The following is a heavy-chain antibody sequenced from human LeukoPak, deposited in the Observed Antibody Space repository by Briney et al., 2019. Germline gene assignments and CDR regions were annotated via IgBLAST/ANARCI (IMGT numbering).Heavy chain of an antibody. Sequence: SETLSLTCDISGXSISSYYGSWVRQPPGKGLEWIGYIYNSGSIHYNPSLKSRVSISVDTSKNQFSLNLGSVTAADTAVYYCARVGEMATIRDWGPGFLVTVSS. D-gene: IGHD5-24*01. CDR3: ARVGEMATIRD. CDR2: IYNSGSI. V-gene: IGHV4-59*01. CDR1: GXSISSYY. J-gene: IGHJ4*02.